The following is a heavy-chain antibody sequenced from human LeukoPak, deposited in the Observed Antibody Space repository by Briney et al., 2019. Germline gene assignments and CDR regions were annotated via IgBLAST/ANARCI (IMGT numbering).Heavy chain of an antibody. Sequence: PSQTLSLTCTVSGGSISSGGYFWTWIRQQPGKGLEWIGYIYYSGSTYYNPSLKSRVTISVDLSKNQFSLKLSSVTATDTAVYYCASLTTVTQGYFDSWGQGTLVTVSS. D-gene: IGHD4-17*01. CDR2: IYYSGST. CDR1: GGSISSGGYF. CDR3: ASLTTVTQGYFDS. V-gene: IGHV4-31*03. J-gene: IGHJ4*02.